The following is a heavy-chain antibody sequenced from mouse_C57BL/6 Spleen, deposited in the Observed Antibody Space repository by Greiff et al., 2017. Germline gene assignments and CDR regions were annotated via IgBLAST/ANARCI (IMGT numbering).Heavy chain of an antibody. V-gene: IGHV5-16*01. CDR3: ARDWEFDY. CDR1: GFTFSDYY. Sequence: EVKLMESEGGLVQPGSSMKLSCTASGFTFSDYYMAWVRQVPEKGLEWVANISYDGSSSYYLDSLKSRFIISRDKAKNILYLQMSSLKSEDTATYYCARDWEFDYWGQGTTLTVSS. J-gene: IGHJ2*01. D-gene: IGHD4-1*01. CDR2: ISYDGSSS.